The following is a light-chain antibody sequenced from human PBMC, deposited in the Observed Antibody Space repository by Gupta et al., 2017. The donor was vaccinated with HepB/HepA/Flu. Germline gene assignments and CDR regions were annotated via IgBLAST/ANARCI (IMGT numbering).Light chain of an antibody. J-gene: IGKJ1*01. CDR3: RQDDTYPRT. CDR1: QGITDD. Sequence: AIQMTQSPSSLSASVGDRVTITCRASQGITDDLGWYQQKPGKAPKLLIYSASSLQSGVPSRFSGSGSGTDFTLTISSLQPEDSATYFCRQDDTYPRTFGQGTKVEIK. V-gene: IGKV1-6*01. CDR2: SAS.